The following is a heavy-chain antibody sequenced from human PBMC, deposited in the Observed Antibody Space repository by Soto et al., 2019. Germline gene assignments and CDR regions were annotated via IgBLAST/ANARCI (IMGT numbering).Heavy chain of an antibody. CDR1: GGTFSSYA. Sequence: QVQLVQSGAEVKKPGSSVKVSCKASGGTFSSYAISWVRQAPGQGLEWMGGIIPIFGTANYAQKFQGRVTITADEATSTAYMELRSLRSEDTAVYYCARAEGGYCSSTSCPGYYYGMDVWGQGTTVTVSS. D-gene: IGHD2-2*01. CDR2: IIPIFGTA. V-gene: IGHV1-69*01. J-gene: IGHJ6*02. CDR3: ARAEGGYCSSTSCPGYYYGMDV.